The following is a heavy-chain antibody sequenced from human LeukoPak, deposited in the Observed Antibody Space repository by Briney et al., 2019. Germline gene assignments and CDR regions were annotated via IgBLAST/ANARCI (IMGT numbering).Heavy chain of an antibody. CDR2: TYYRSKWYN. D-gene: IGHD3-3*01. CDR3: ARSPYYDFWSGYYKHGYYFDY. J-gene: IGHJ4*02. V-gene: IGHV6-1*01. Sequence: SQTLSLTCAIFVDSVSRNSAAWNWIRQSPSRGLEWLGRTYYRSKWYNDYVVSVKSRITINPDTSKNQFSLQLNSVTPEDTAVYYCARSPYYDFWSGYYKHGYYFDYWGQGTLVTVSS. CDR1: VDSVSRNSAA.